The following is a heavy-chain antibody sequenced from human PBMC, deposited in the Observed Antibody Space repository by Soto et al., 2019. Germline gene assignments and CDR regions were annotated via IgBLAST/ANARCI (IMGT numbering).Heavy chain of an antibody. D-gene: IGHD2-21*01. J-gene: IGHJ4*02. CDR1: GFTFSSHY. V-gene: IGHV3-74*01. CDR2: INSDGSST. CDR3: ARVRDCNGGCYSNFDK. Sequence: GGSLRLSCAASGFTFSSHYMHWVRQAPGKGLVWVSRINSDGSSTIYADSVKGRFTISRDNARNTLYLQMNSLRAEDTAVYYCARVRDCNGGCYSNFDKWGQGTLVTVSS.